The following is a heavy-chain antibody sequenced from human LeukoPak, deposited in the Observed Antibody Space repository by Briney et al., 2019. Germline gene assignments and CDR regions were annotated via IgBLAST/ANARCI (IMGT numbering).Heavy chain of an antibody. Sequence: ASVKVSCKASGYTFTGYYMHWVRQAPGQGLEWMGWINPNSGGTNYAQKFQGRVTMTRDTSISTAYMELSRLRSDDTAVYYCAKDHAVTYAYDYWGQGTLVTVSS. J-gene: IGHJ4*02. CDR2: INPNSGGT. V-gene: IGHV1-2*02. CDR3: AKDHAVTYAYDY. CDR1: GYTFTGYY. D-gene: IGHD4-17*01.